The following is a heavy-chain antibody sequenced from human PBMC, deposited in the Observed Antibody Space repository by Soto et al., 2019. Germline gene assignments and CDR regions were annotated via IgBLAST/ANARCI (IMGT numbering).Heavy chain of an antibody. CDR1: GFTFSSYG. D-gene: IGHD3-22*01. V-gene: IGHV3-23*01. Sequence: GGSLRLSCAASGFTFSSYGMHWVRQAPGKGLEWVSAISGSGGSTYYADSVKGRFTISRDNSKNTLYLQMNSLRAEDTAVYYCASRPATYYYDSSGYYHLDWFDPWGQGTLVTVSS. J-gene: IGHJ5*02. CDR3: ASRPATYYYDSSGYYHLDWFDP. CDR2: ISGSGGST.